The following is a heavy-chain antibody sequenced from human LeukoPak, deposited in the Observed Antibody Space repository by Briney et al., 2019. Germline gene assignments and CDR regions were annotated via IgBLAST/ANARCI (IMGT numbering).Heavy chain of an antibody. CDR2: IKQDGSEK. CDR1: GFTFRNHG. Sequence: GGSLRLSCTASGFTFRNHGMNWVRQAPGKGLEWVANIKQDGSEKYYVDSVKGRFTISRDNAKNSLYLQMNSLRAEDTAVYYCARDEYSKIRYYYDSSGYYSPYDYWGQGTLVTVSS. J-gene: IGHJ4*02. D-gene: IGHD3-22*01. V-gene: IGHV3-7*01. CDR3: ARDEYSKIRYYYDSSGYYSPYDY.